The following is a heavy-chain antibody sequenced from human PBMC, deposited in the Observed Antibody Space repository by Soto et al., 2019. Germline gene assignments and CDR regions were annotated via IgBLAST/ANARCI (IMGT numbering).Heavy chain of an antibody. D-gene: IGHD2-2*01. V-gene: IGHV1-69*06. CDR3: ARVNIEYQLPYYYYGMDV. J-gene: IGHJ6*02. CDR1: GGTLSSYA. Sequence: ASVKVSCKASGGTLSSYAISWVRQAPGQGLEWMGGIIPIFGTANYAQKFQGRVTITADKSTSTAYMELSSLRSEDTAVYYCARVNIEYQLPYYYYGMDVWGQGTTVTVSS. CDR2: IIPIFGTA.